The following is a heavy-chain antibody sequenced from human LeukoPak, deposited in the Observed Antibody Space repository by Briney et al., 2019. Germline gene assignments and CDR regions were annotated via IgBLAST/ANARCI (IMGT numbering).Heavy chain of an antibody. J-gene: IGHJ5*02. D-gene: IGHD2-2*02. CDR1: GGTFSSYA. V-gene: IGHV1-69*05. Sequence: GASLKVSCKASGGTFSSYAISWVRQAPGQGLEWMGGIIPTFGTANYAQKFQGRVAITTDESTSTAYMELSSLRSEDTAVYYCAREREGLGYCSSTSCYTNWFDPWGQGTLVTVSS. CDR2: IIPTFGTA. CDR3: AREREGLGYCSSTSCYTNWFDP.